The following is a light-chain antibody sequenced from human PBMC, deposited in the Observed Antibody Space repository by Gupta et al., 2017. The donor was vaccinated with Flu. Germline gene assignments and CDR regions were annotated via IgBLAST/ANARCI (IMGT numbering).Light chain of an antibody. V-gene: IGKV1-16*01. CDR1: HDIKNY. J-gene: IGKJ3*01. Sequence: DIQMTQSPSSLSASVGDRVTITCRASHDIKNYLAWFQQKPGEAPKSLIYAASDLHSGVPSRFSGSGSGTDFTLTINSLQPEDFATYYCQHDESYPFTFGHGTKVDIK. CDR3: QHDESYPFT. CDR2: AAS.